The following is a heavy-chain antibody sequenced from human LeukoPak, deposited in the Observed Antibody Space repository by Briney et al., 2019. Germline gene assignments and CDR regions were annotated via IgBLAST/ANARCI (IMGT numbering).Heavy chain of an antibody. J-gene: IGHJ4*02. CDR2: IYHSGST. Sequence: SGTLSLTCAVSGGSISSSNWWSWVRQPPGKGLEWIGEIYHSGSTNYNPSLKSRVTISVDKSKNQFSLKLSSVTAADTAVYYCARDSIRVVRGVDYWGQGTLVTVSS. D-gene: IGHD3-10*01. CDR3: ARDSIRVVRGVDY. CDR1: GGSISSSNW. V-gene: IGHV4-4*02.